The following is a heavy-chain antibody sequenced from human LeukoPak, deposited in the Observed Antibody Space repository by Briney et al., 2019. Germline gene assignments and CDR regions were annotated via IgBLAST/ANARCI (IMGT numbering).Heavy chain of an antibody. V-gene: IGHV4-59*01. CDR1: GGSISSYY. D-gene: IGHD3-10*01. CDR3: AWLYYYGSGTVSDY. J-gene: IGHJ4*02. CDR2: IYYSGST. Sequence: IPSETLSLTCAVSGGSISSYYWSWIRKPPGKGLEWMGYIYYSGSTNYNPSLKSRVTISVDTSKNQFSLKLSSVTAADTAVYYSAWLYYYGSGTVSDYWGQGTLVTVSS.